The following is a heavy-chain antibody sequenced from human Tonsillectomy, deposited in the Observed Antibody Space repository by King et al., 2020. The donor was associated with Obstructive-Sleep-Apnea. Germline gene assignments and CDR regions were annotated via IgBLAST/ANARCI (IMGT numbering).Heavy chain of an antibody. V-gene: IGHV1-3*01. D-gene: IGHD1-14*01. CDR2: INAGNGNT. J-gene: IGHJ4*02. CDR3: ATGSRMDY. CDR1: GYTFTSYT. Sequence: QLVQSGAEVKKPGASVKVSFKASGYTFTSYTIHWVRQAPGQRLEGMGWINAGNGNTKYSQKFQGRVTITRDTSASTAYMELGTLRSEETAVYYCATGSRMDYWGQGTLVTVSS.